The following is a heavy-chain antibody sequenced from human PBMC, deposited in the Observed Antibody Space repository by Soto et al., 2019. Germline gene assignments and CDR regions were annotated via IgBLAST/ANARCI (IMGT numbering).Heavy chain of an antibody. CDR1: GYTFTSYG. D-gene: IGHD3-10*01. Sequence: QVQRVQSGAEVKKPGASVKVSCKASGYTFTSYGISWVRQAPGQGLEWMGWISAYNGNTDYAQNLQGRITMTTDTSTSTAYMELRSLRSDDTAVYYCARDQGWFGVSKSSDYWGQGTLVTVSS. J-gene: IGHJ4*02. CDR2: ISAYNGNT. V-gene: IGHV1-18*01. CDR3: ARDQGWFGVSKSSDY.